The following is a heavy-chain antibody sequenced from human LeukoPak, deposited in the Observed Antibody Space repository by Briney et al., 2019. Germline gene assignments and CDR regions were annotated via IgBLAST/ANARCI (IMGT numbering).Heavy chain of an antibody. CDR1: GGSISSSNYY. CDR3: ARDLGGYSSGWYGDYYYYGMDV. Sequence: SETLSLTCTVSGGSISSSNYYWVWIRQPPSKGLEWIGSMYYSGSIFYNPSLKSRVTISINTSKNQFSLKLSSVTAADTAVYYCARDLGGYSSGWYGDYYYYGMDVWGQGTTVTVSS. CDR2: MYYSGSI. V-gene: IGHV4-39*07. J-gene: IGHJ6*02. D-gene: IGHD6-19*01.